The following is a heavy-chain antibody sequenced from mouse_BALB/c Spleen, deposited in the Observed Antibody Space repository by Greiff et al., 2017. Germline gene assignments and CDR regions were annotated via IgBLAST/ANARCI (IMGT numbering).Heavy chain of an antibody. V-gene: IGHV1-80*01. CDR3: ARKGAMDY. CDR1: GYAFSSYW. CDR2: IYPGDGDT. J-gene: IGHJ4*01. Sequence: QVQLQQSGAELVRPGSSVKISCKASGYAFSSYWMNWVKQRPGQGLEWIGQIYPGDGDTNYNGKFKGKATLTADKSSSTAYMQLSSLTSEDSAVYFCARKGAMDYWGQGTSVTSPQ.